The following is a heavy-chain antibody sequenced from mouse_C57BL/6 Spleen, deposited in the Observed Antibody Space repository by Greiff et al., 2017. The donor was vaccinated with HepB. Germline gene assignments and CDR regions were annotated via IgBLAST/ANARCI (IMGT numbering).Heavy chain of an antibody. CDR3: ARSLYSNYGYFDV. CDR1: GYTFTSYW. Sequence: QVHVKQPGAELVMPGASVKLSCKASGYTFTSYWMHWVKQRPGQGLEWIGEIDPSDSYTNYNQKFKGKSTLTVDKSSSTAYMQLSSLTSEDSAVYYCARSLYSNYGYFDVWGTGTTVTVSS. D-gene: IGHD2-5*01. J-gene: IGHJ1*03. V-gene: IGHV1-69*01. CDR2: IDPSDSYT.